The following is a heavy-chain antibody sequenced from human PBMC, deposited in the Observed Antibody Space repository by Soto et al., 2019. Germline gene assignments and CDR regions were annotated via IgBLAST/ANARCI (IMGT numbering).Heavy chain of an antibody. CDR1: GFSISGSA. CDR3: PLPHPDYDSSGYYYADDY. V-gene: IGHV3-73*01. D-gene: IGHD3-22*01. J-gene: IGHJ4*02. CDR2: IRSRTNSYAT. Sequence: PGGSLRLSCADSGFSISGSAIHWVRQASGKGLEWVGRIRSRTNSYATAYAASVRGRFTISRDDSRNTAFLQMDSLKTEDTAVYYCPLPHPDYDSSGYYYADDYWGQGTLVTVSS.